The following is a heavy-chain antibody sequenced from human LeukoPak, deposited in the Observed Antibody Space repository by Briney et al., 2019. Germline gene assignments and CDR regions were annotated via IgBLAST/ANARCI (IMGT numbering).Heavy chain of an antibody. D-gene: IGHD6-19*01. CDR2: ICRSGST. CDR3: ARAIIAVAGVYYFDY. CDR1: GYSISSGYY. Sequence: SETLSLTCAVSGYSISSGYYWGWIRQPPGKGLEWIRSICRSGSTYYNPSLKSRVTISVDTSKNQFSLKLSSVTAADTAVYYCARAIIAVAGVYYFDYWGQGTLVTVSS. V-gene: IGHV4-38-2*01. J-gene: IGHJ4*02.